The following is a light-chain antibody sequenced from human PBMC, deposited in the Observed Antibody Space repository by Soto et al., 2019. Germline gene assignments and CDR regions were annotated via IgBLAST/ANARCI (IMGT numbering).Light chain of an antibody. CDR2: EDT. J-gene: IGLJ2*01. CDR3: QSYGNSNQEV. V-gene: IGLV6-57*04. CDR1: SGNIASFY. Sequence: FMLIQPHSVSDSPGKTVTISCTRSSGNIASFYVQWYQQRPGSDPTNVIYEDTERPSGVPDRFSGSIDTSSNSASLTISGLKTEDEADYYCQSYGNSNQEVFGGGTKLTVL.